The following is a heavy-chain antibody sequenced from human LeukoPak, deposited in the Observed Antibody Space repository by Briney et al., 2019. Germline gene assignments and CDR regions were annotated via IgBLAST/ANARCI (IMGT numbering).Heavy chain of an antibody. CDR2: ISRGGNSI. CDR3: ARAGSSSWQFDY. CDR1: GFTFSDYY. J-gene: IGHJ4*02. V-gene: IGHV3-11*01. Sequence: GGSLRLSCAASGFTFSDYYMGWIRQAPGKGLEWVSSISRGGNSIYYADSVRGRFTISRDNAKNSLYLQMNSLRAEDTAVYYCARAGSSSWQFDYWGQGTLVTVSS. D-gene: IGHD6-13*01.